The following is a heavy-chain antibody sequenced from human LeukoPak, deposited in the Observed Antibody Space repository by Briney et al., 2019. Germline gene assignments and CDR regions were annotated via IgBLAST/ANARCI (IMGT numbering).Heavy chain of an antibody. CDR3: XXXXXXXXXXEFGYYYYGMDV. Sequence: SQTLSLTCTVSGGSISSGGYYWSWIRQHPGKGLEWIGYIYYSGSTYYNPSLKSRVTISVDTSKNQFSLKLSSVTAASTAVYXXXXXXXXXXXXEFGYYYYGMDVWGQGTTVTVSS. D-gene: IGHD3-10*01. CDR1: GGSISSGGYY. V-gene: IGHV4-31*03. CDR2: IYYSGST. J-gene: IGHJ6*02.